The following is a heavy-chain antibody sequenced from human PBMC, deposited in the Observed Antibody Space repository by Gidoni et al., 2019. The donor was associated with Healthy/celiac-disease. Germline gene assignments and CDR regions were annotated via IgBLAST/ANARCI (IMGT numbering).Heavy chain of an antibody. V-gene: IGHV3-7*01. CDR1: GFTFSRYW. J-gene: IGHJ5*02. CDR3: ARDGPTLGDWSWFDP. D-gene: IGHD3-16*01. Sequence: EVQLVESGGGLVQPGGSLRLSCAASGFTFSRYWMSWVRQAPGKGLEWVANIKQDGSEKYYVDSVKGRFTISRDNAKNSLYLQMNSLRAEDTAVYYCARDGPTLGDWSWFDPWGQGTLVTVSS. CDR2: IKQDGSEK.